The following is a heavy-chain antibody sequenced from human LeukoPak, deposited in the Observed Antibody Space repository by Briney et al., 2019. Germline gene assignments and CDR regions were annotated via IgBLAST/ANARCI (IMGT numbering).Heavy chain of an antibody. D-gene: IGHD3-22*01. V-gene: IGHV4-59*01. Sequence: SETLSLTCTVSGGSISSYYWSWIRQPPGKGLEWIGYIYYSGSTNYNPSLKSRVTISVDTSKNQFSLRLSSVTAADTAVYYCARGHSPYYDSSGYYLYYFDYWGQGTLVTVSS. CDR2: IYYSGST. J-gene: IGHJ4*02. CDR3: ARGHSPYYDSSGYYLYYFDY. CDR1: GGSISSYY.